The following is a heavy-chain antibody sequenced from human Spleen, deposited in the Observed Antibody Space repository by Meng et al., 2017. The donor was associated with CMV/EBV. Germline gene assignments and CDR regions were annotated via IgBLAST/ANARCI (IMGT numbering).Heavy chain of an antibody. CDR2: IIPILGIA. CDR1: GGTFSSYA. J-gene: IGHJ2*01. V-gene: IGHV1-69*10. D-gene: IGHD3-3*01. Sequence: SVKVSCKASGGTFSSYAISWVRQAPGQGLEWMGGIIPILGIANYAQKFQGRVTITADKSTSTAYMELSSLRSEDTAVYYCARGGFTIFEPYFDLWGRGTLVTVSS. CDR3: ARGGFTIFEPYFDL.